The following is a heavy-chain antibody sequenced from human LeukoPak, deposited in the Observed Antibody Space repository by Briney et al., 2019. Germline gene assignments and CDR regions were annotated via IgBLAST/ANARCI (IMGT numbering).Heavy chain of an antibody. D-gene: IGHD6-19*01. CDR1: GGSFSGYY. CDR2: INHSGST. Sequence: SETLSLTCAVYGGSFSGYYWSWIRQPPGKGLEWIGEINHSGSTNYNPSLKSRVTISVDTSKNQFSLKLSSVTAADTAVYYCASIQWLPQSYYFDYWGQGTLVTVSS. V-gene: IGHV4-34*01. J-gene: IGHJ4*02. CDR3: ASIQWLPQSYYFDY.